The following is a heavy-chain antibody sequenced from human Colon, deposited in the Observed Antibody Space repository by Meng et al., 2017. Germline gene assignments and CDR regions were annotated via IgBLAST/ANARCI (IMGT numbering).Heavy chain of an antibody. V-gene: IGHV1-18*01. Sequence: QVQLVQSGAEVKKPGASVKVSCKASGYTFTTYGISWMRQAPGQGLEWMGWISTYDDNTNYVEKFRGRVTMTTDTSTNTAYMDLRSLRSDDTAVYYCARDNPGDYVWDYWGQGTLVTVSS. J-gene: IGHJ4*02. D-gene: IGHD4-17*01. CDR3: ARDNPGDYVWDY. CDR1: GYTFTTYG. CDR2: ISTYDDNT.